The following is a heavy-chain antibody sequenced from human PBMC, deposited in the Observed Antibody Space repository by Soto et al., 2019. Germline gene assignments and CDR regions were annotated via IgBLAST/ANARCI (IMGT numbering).Heavy chain of an antibody. CDR2: IIPFFGTA. CDR1: GGTFSSYA. CDR3: ASGLKGIASAGDFDY. Sequence: QVQLVQSGAEVKKPGSSVKVSCKASGGTFSSYAISWVRQAPGQWLEWMGGIIPFFGTANYAQKFQGRVTSTADESTSTAYMDLSSLRSEDTAVYYCASGLKGIASAGDFDYWGQGTLVTVSS. V-gene: IGHV1-69*01. D-gene: IGHD6-13*01. J-gene: IGHJ4*02.